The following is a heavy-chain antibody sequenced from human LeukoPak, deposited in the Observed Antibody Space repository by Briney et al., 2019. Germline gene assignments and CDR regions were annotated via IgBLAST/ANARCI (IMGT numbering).Heavy chain of an antibody. D-gene: IGHD3-10*01. V-gene: IGHV4-61*02. Sequence: SQTLSLTCTVSGGSISSGFYYWSWIRQPAGKGLEWIGRIYYSGSTNYNPSLKSRVTISVDTSKNQFSLKLSSVTAADTAVYYCARQWDYYGSGSYFDAFDIWGQGTMVTVSS. J-gene: IGHJ3*02. CDR1: GGSISSGFYY. CDR3: ARQWDYYGSGSYFDAFDI. CDR2: IYYSGST.